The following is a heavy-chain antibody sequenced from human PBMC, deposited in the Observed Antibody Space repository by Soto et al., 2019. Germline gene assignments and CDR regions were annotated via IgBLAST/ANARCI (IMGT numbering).Heavy chain of an antibody. CDR1: GFTFSSYG. CDR3: ARGKEGIAAAVYYYYGMDV. J-gene: IGHJ6*02. D-gene: IGHD6-13*01. V-gene: IGHV3-33*01. Sequence: GGSLRLSCAASGFTFSSYGMHWVRQAPGKGLEWVAVIWYDGSNKYYADSVKGRFTISRDNSKNTLYLQMNRLRAEDTAVYYCARGKEGIAAAVYYYYGMDVWGQGTTVTVSS. CDR2: IWYDGSNK.